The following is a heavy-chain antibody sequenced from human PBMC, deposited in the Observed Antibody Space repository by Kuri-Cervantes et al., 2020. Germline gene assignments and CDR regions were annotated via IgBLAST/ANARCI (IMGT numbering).Heavy chain of an antibody. D-gene: IGHD4-11*01. J-gene: IGHJ6*02. CDR2: ISYDGSNK. CDR3: ARDKRTTQCADYYYGMDV. CDR1: GFPFSSYD. V-gene: IGHV3-30-3*01. Sequence: GGSLTHPCAASGFPFSSYDMHWVRQAPGKGLEWVAVISYDGSNKYYADSVEGRFTITRDNYKNTLYLQMNSLRAEDTAVFYCARDKRTTQCADYYYGMDVWGQGTTVTVSS.